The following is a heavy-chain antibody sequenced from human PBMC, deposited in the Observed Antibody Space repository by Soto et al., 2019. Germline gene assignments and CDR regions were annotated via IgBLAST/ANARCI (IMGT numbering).Heavy chain of an antibody. Sequence: GGSLRLSCAASGFTLSGYGMHWVRQAPGKGLEWVALIWFDGTRENYADSVKGRFTISRDTSKNTLFLQMDSLRAEDTAVYYCAKLVDSSGWYADYWGQGTLVTVSS. CDR3: AKLVDSSGWYADY. J-gene: IGHJ4*02. V-gene: IGHV3-33*03. D-gene: IGHD6-19*01. CDR2: IWFDGTRE. CDR1: GFTLSGYG.